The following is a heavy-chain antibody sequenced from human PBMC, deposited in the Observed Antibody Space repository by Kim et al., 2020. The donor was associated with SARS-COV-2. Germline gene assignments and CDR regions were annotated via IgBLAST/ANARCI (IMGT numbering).Heavy chain of an antibody. Sequence: YATSVKGRFNISRDNSKNTQYLQMNSLRAEDTAVYYCAKDPAVSRVDPWGQGTLVTVSS. J-gene: IGHJ5*02. CDR3: AKDPAVSRVDP. V-gene: IGHV3-23*01. D-gene: IGHD6-13*01.